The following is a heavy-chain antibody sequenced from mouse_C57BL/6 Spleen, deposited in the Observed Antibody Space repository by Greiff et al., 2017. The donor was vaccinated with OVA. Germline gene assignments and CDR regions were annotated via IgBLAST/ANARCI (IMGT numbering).Heavy chain of an antibody. CDR3: ARAYYSNYEEDDC. J-gene: IGHJ2*01. Sequence: QVQLQQPGAELVKPGASVKMSCKASGYTFTSYWITWVKQRPGQGLEWIGDIYPGSGSTNYNEKFKSKATLPVDTSSSPAYMQLSSLTSEDSAVYYCARAYYSNYEEDDCWGQGTTLTVSS. CDR1: GYTFTSYW. CDR2: IYPGSGST. V-gene: IGHV1-55*01. D-gene: IGHD2-5*01.